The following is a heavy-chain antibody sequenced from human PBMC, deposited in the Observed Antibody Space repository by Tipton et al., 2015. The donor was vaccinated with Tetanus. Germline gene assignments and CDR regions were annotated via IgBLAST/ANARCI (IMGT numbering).Heavy chain of an antibody. CDR1: GGSLNTFY. J-gene: IGHJ6*02. V-gene: IGHV4-4*07. D-gene: IGHD1-26*01. CDR3: ARDFRERSGTYYSYYYTMDV. Sequence: TLSLTCTVSGGSLNTFYWNWIRQPAGKGLEWIGRVYSSGSTNYNPSLKSRVTMSIDAFKNQFSLELTSVTAADTAVYYCARDFRERSGTYYSYYYTMDVWGQGTTVTVSS. CDR2: VYSSGST.